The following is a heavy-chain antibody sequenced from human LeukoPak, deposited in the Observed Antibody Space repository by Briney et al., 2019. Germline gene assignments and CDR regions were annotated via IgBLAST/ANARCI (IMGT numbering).Heavy chain of an antibody. Sequence: SVKVSCKASGGTFSSYAISWVRQAPGQGLEWMGGIIPIFGTANYAQKFQGGVTITTDESTSTAYMELSSLRSEDTAVYYCALWRQQLVRYFDYWGQGTLVTVSS. CDR3: ALWRQQLVRYFDY. CDR2: IIPIFGTA. D-gene: IGHD6-13*01. J-gene: IGHJ4*02. CDR1: GGTFSSYA. V-gene: IGHV1-69*05.